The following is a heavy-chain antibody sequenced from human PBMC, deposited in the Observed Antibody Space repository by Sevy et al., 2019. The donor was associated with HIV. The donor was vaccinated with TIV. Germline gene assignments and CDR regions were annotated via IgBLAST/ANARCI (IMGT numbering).Heavy chain of an antibody. J-gene: IGHJ4*02. V-gene: IGHV3-15*01. D-gene: IGHD3-3*01. CDR1: GFTFSKAW. CDR2: IKSNTDGGTT. CDR3: TTKKDFWSGYFYFDY. Sequence: GGSLRLSCAASGFTFSKAWMSWVRQAPGKGLEWVGRIKSNTDGGTTDYAEPVKGRFTIPRDDSKNTLYLQVNSLKNDDTAVYYCTTKKDFWSGYFYFDYWGQGTLVTVSS.